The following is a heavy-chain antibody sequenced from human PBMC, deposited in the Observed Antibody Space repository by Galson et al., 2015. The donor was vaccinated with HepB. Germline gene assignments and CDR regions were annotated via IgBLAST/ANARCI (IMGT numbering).Heavy chain of an antibody. D-gene: IGHD1-26*01. CDR2: IYTSGST. CDR3: ARDPIRSGSYLYYYYYGMDV. Sequence: LSLTCTVSGGSISSYYWSWIRQPAGKGLEWIGRIYTSGSTNYNPSLKSRVTMSVDTSKNQFSLKLSSVTAADTAVYYCARDPIRSGSYLYYYYYGMDVWGQGTTVTVSS. V-gene: IGHV4-4*07. CDR1: GGSISSYY. J-gene: IGHJ6*02.